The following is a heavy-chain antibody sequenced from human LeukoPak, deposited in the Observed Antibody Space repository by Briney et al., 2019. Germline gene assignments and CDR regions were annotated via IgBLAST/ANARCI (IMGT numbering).Heavy chain of an antibody. CDR1: GFTFSSYA. D-gene: IGHD3-3*01. V-gene: IGHV3-23*01. Sequence: PGGSLRLSCAASGFTFSSYAMTWVRQAPGKGLEWVSALSGSGGSTYYADSVKGRFTISRDNSKNTLYLQINSLRAEDTAVYYCAKRPDYDFWSGSPLDFWGQGTLVTVSS. J-gene: IGHJ4*02. CDR2: LSGSGGST. CDR3: AKRPDYDFWSGSPLDF.